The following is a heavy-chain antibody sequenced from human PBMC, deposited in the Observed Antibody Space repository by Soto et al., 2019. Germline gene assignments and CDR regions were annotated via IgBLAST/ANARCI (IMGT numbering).Heavy chain of an antibody. J-gene: IGHJ6*02. CDR1: GFTFDDYA. Sequence: EVQLVESGGGLVQPGRSLRLSCAASGFTFDDYAMHWVRQAPGKGLEWVSGISWNSGSIGYTDSVKGRFTITRDNAKNSLYLQMNSLRAEDTALYYCAKEVNGGGWYYYYYGMDVWGQGTTVTVSS. CDR2: ISWNSGSI. D-gene: IGHD6-19*01. V-gene: IGHV3-9*01. CDR3: AKEVNGGGWYYYYYGMDV.